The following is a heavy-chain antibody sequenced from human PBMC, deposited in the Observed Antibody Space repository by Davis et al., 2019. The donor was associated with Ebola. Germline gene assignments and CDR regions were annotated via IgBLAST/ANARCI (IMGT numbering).Heavy chain of an antibody. J-gene: IGHJ3*02. CDR3: VRQGRDLDI. Sequence: GESLKISCAASGFTFSSYAMSWVRQAPGKGLEWVSAISGSGGSTYYADSVKGRFTISRDNSKNTLYLQMNSLRAEDTAVYYCVRQGRDLDIWGQGTMVTVSS. CDR2: ISGSGGST. CDR1: GFTFSSYA. V-gene: IGHV3-23*01.